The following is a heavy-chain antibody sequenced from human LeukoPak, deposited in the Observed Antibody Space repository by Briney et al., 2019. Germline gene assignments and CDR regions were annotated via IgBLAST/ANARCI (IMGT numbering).Heavy chain of an antibody. Sequence: SETLSLTCGLSGGSLSGYNWNWIRQTPLKGLEWIGEINHGGTTHYNPSLESRVIISIDTFKSQFSLILNSVTAADTAVFFCARGRVRVSPGTGYFDSWSQGAQVIVSS. V-gene: IGHV4-34*01. J-gene: IGHJ4*02. D-gene: IGHD2-15*01. CDR3: ARGRVRVSPGTGYFDS. CDR2: INHGGTT. CDR1: GGSLSGYN.